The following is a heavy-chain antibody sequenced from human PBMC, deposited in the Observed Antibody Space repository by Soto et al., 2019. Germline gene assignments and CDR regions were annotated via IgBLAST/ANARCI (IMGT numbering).Heavy chain of an antibody. J-gene: IGHJ5*02. CDR3: ARGARIAARAKTGLHP. D-gene: IGHD6-6*01. CDR1: GGSFSGYY. V-gene: IGHV4-34*01. CDR2: INHSGST. Sequence: SETLSLTCAVYGGSFSGYYWSWIRQPPGKGLEWIGEINHSGSTNYNPSLKSRVTISVDTSKNQFSLKLSSVTAADTAVYYCARGARIAARAKTGLHPWGQGTMVTVYS.